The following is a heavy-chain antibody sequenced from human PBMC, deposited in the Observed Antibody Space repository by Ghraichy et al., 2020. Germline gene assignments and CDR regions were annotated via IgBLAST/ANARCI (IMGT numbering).Heavy chain of an antibody. V-gene: IGHV5-51*01. CDR2: IYPGDSDT. J-gene: IGHJ4*02. CDR3: ARGSSAYYTPFDS. CDR1: GYSFTTFW. Sequence: GESLNISCKGSGYSFTTFWIGWVRQMPGKGLEWMGIIYPGDSDTRYSPSFQGQVTISADKSINTAYLQWSSLKASDTAMYYCARGSSAYYTPFDSWGQGTLVTVSS. D-gene: IGHD3-22*01.